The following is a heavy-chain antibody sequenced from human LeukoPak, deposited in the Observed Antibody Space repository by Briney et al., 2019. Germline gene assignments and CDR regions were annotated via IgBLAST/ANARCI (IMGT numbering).Heavy chain of an antibody. D-gene: IGHD1-26*01. CDR3: AGEGSVGATPGFHH. CDR2: IYYSGST. Sequence: SETLSLTCTVPGGSISSGDYYWSWIRQTPGKGLEWIGYIYYSGSTYYNPSLKSRVTISVDMSKNQFSLKLSSVTAADTAVYYCAGEGSVGATPGFHHWGQGTLVTVSS. CDR1: GGSISSGDYY. J-gene: IGHJ1*01. V-gene: IGHV4-30-4*01.